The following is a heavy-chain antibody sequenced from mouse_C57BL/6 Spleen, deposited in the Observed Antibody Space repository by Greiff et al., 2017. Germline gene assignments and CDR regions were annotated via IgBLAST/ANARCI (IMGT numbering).Heavy chain of an antibody. CDR2: IYPGDGDT. D-gene: IGHD2-4*01. CDR1: GYAFSSYW. V-gene: IGHV1-80*01. J-gene: IGHJ3*01. CDR3: APLYYDYSWFAY. Sequence: VQLQQSGAELVKPGASVKISCKASGYAFSSYWMNWVKQRPGKGLEWIGQIYPGDGDTNYNGKFKGKATLTADKSSSTAYMQLSSLTSEDSAVYFCAPLYYDYSWFAYWGQGTLVTVSA.